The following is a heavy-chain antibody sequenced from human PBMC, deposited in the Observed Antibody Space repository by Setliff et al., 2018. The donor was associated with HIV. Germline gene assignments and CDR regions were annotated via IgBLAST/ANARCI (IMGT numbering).Heavy chain of an antibody. CDR1: GGSMNNYY. CDR3: ARAQMHRGVVSWSLYYFDY. Sequence: SETLSLTCTVSGGSMNNYYWNWIRQNPGKGLEWIGYIYENAYAHYTVSLRSRVTVSMDTSKNQFSLTLRSVTAADRAVYYCARAQMHRGVVSWSLYYFDYWGQGALVTVSS. D-gene: IGHD3-10*01. V-gene: IGHV4-59*01. J-gene: IGHJ4*02. CDR2: IYENAYA.